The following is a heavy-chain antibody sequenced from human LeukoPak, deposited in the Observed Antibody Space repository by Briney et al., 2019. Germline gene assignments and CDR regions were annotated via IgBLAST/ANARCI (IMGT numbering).Heavy chain of an antibody. CDR1: GGSISSYY. CDR3: ARSTVTTAVSAGGDAFDI. J-gene: IGHJ3*02. Sequence: SETLSLTCTVSGGSISSYYWNWIRQPPGKGLEWIGYIYYSGTTNYNPSLKSRVSMSVDTSKNQFSLKLSSVTAADTAVYYCARSTVTTAVSAGGDAFDIWGQGTMVTVSS. D-gene: IGHD4-17*01. CDR2: IYYSGTT. V-gene: IGHV4-59*12.